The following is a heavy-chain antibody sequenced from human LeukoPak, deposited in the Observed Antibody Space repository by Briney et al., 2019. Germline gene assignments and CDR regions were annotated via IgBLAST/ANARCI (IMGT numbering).Heavy chain of an antibody. CDR1: GFTFSNAW. D-gene: IGHD4-17*01. CDR2: ISSSSSYI. V-gene: IGHV3-21*01. Sequence: GGSLRLSCAASGFTFSNAWMNWVRQAPGKGLEWVSSISSSSSYIYYADSVKGRFTISRDNAKNSLYLQMNSLRAEDTAVYYCARDSHDYGDYVSFDYWGQGTLVTVSS. J-gene: IGHJ4*02. CDR3: ARDSHDYGDYVSFDY.